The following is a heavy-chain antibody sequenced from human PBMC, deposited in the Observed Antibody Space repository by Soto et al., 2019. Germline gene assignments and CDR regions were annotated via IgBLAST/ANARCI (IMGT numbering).Heavy chain of an antibody. CDR1: GYTFTGYY. D-gene: IGHD3-22*01. CDR3: AREYYYDSSGYHPRRSLEA. J-gene: IGHJ5*01. V-gene: IGHV1-2*02. Sequence: ASVKVSCKASGYTFTGYYMHWVRQAPGQGLEWMGWINPNSGGTNYAQKFQGRVTMTRDTSISTAYMELSRLRSDDTAVYYCAREYYYDSSGYHPRRSLEALGQGTSVNVSA. CDR2: INPNSGGT.